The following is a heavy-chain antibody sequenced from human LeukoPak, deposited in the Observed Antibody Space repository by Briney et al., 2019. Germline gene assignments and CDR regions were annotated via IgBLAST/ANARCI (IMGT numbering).Heavy chain of an antibody. V-gene: IGHV3-30-3*01. Sequence: GGSLRLSCAASGFTFSSYAMHWVRQAPGKGLEWVAVISYDGGNKYYADSVKGRFTISRDNSKNTLYLQMNSLRAEDTAVYYCARQISKYYDFWSGQIDYWGQGTLVTVSS. D-gene: IGHD3-3*01. J-gene: IGHJ4*02. CDR3: ARQISKYYDFWSGQIDY. CDR1: GFTFSSYA. CDR2: ISYDGGNK.